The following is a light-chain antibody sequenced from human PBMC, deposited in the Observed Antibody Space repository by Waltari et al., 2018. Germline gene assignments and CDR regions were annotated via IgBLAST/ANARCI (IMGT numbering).Light chain of an antibody. CDR2: GGS. J-gene: IGKJ4*01. CDR3: GQAIAFPLT. CDR1: QSLLHSNGNTY. Sequence: DIVMTQTPLSLPITPGEPASISCRSSQSLLHSNGNTYLHWYLQKPGQSPQLLIYGGSNRASGVPDRFSGSGSGTDCTLKISKVEAEDVGVYYCGQAIAFPLTFGGGTKVEIK. V-gene: IGKV2-40*01.